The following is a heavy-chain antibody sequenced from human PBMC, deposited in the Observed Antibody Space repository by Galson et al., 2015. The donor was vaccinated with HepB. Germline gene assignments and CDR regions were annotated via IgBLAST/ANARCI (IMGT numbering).Heavy chain of an antibody. V-gene: IGHV3-64D*09. CDR1: GFIFSNYG. J-gene: IGHJ4*02. D-gene: IGHD2/OR15-2a*01. CDR3: VKDQAGEFYYFDY. CDR2: ISNNGHIT. Sequence: SLRLSCADSGFIFSNYGLHWVRQAPGTGLEYLAAISNNGHITSYADSLPGRFTISRDNSKNTMFLQMSSLTTEDTAVYYCVKDQAGEFYYFDYWGQGTLVTVSS.